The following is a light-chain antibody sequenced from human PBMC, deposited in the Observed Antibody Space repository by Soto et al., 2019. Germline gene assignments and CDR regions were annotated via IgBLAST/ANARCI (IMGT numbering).Light chain of an antibody. Sequence: QSALTQPASVSGSPGQSITISCTGTSSDVGIYNLVSWYQQRPGKAPKLMTYEVSKRPSGVSNRFSGSKSGNTASLTISGLQAEDEADYYCCSYAGGSLLYVFGTGTQLTVL. CDR2: EVS. J-gene: IGLJ1*01. CDR3: CSYAGGSLLYV. CDR1: SSDVGIYNL. V-gene: IGLV2-23*02.